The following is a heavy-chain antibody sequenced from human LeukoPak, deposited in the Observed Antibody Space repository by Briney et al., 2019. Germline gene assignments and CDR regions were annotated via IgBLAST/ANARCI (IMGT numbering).Heavy chain of an antibody. CDR2: VSAYADNT. Sequence: ASVKVSCKASGYTSTNYGISWVRQAPGQGLEWMGWVSAYADNTNYVQKFQGRVTMTTDTSTGTAYMELRSLRSDDTAVYYCARDCIGCHGFDYWGQGTLVTVSS. J-gene: IGHJ4*02. CDR1: GYTSTNYG. CDR3: ARDCIGCHGFDY. V-gene: IGHV1-18*01. D-gene: IGHD2-15*01.